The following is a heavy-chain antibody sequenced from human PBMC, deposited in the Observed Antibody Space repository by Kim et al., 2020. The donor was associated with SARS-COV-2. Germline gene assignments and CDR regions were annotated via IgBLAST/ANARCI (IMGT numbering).Heavy chain of an antibody. Sequence: GGSLRLSCGASGFTVNNFDMSWVRQAPGKGLEWVSTDPGGGGRTFYADSVKGRFTISRDNSKNTVFLQMNSVRAEDTAVYYCAIAQPHSSGWYGLEDWGQGTLVT. D-gene: IGHD6-19*01. CDR2: DPGGGGRT. CDR3: AIAQPHSSGWYGLED. V-gene: IGHV3-23*01. CDR1: GFTVNNFD. J-gene: IGHJ4*02.